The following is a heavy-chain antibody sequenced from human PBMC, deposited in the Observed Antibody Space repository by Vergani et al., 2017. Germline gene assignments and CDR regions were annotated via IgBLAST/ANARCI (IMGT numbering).Heavy chain of an antibody. D-gene: IGHD3-22*01. CDR2: IYYSGST. J-gene: IGHJ3*02. Sequence: QLQLQESGPGLVKPSETLFLTCTVSGGSISSSSYYWGWIRQPPGKGLEWIGSIYYSGSTYYNPSLKSRVTISVDTSKNQFSLKLSSVTAADTAVYYCARMXYYDSSGYHDAFDIWGQGTMVTVSS. CDR1: GGSISSSSYY. V-gene: IGHV4-39*01. CDR3: ARMXYYDSSGYHDAFDI.